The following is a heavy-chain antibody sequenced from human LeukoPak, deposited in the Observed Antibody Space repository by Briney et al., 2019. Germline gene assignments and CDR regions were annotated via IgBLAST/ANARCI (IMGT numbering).Heavy chain of an antibody. CDR2: IYYSGST. J-gene: IGHJ4*02. Sequence: SETLSLTCTVSGGSISSSSYYWSWIRQPPGKGLEWIGYIYYSGSTNYNPSLKSRVTISVDTSKNQFSLKLSSVTAADTAVYYCARDPSYGLGLDYWGQGTLVTVSS. CDR1: GGSISSSSYY. CDR3: ARDPSYGLGLDY. V-gene: IGHV4-61*01. D-gene: IGHD5-18*01.